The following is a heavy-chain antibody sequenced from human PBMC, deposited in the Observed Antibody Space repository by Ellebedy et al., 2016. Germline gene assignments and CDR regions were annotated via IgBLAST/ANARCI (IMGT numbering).Heavy chain of an antibody. J-gene: IGHJ5*02. D-gene: IGHD1-14*01. CDR2: IYAVGTV. V-gene: IGHV3-53*01. Sequence: GGSLRLSCAASEFTVSSNFMTWVRQAPGKGLEWVSVIYAVGTVYYTDSVKGRFAISRDNSKNTLYLQMNSLRAEDTAVYFCARLNRAYNWFDPWGQGTLVTVSS. CDR3: ARLNRAYNWFDP. CDR1: EFTVSSNF.